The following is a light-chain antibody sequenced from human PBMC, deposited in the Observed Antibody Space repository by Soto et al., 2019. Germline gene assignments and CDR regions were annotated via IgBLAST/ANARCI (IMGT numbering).Light chain of an antibody. CDR2: GAS. CDR1: QSVSSSY. V-gene: IGKV3-20*01. J-gene: IGKJ1*01. Sequence: EIVLTQSPGTLSLSPGERATLSWRASQSVSSSYLAWYQQKPGQAPRLLIYGASSRATGIPDRFSVSGSGTDFTLTISRLEPEDFAVYYCQQYGSSPPWTFGQGTKVEIK. CDR3: QQYGSSPPWT.